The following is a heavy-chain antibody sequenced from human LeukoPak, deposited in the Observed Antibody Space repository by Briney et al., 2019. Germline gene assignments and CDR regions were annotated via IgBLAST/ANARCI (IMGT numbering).Heavy chain of an antibody. J-gene: IGHJ4*02. V-gene: IGHV4-38-2*02. D-gene: IGHD3-22*01. CDR3: ARDSYYYDSSGYFRFDY. CDR2: IYHSGST. CDR1: GYSISSGYH. Sequence: SETLSLTCTVSGYSISSGYHWGWIRQPPGKGLEWIGSIYHSGSTYYNPSLKSRVTISVDTSKNQFSLKLRSVTAADTAVYYCARDSYYYDSSGYFRFDYWGQGTLVTVSS.